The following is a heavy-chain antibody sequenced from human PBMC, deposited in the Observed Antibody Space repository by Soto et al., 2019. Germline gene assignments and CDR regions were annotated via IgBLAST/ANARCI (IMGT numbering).Heavy chain of an antibody. CDR2: IIPIFGTA. CDR1: GGTFSSYA. D-gene: IGHD5-12*01. V-gene: IGHV1-69*06. CDR3: ASPVEATGYYYYYGMDV. J-gene: IGHJ6*02. Sequence: QVQLVQSGAEVKKPGSSVKVSCKASGGTFSSYAISWVRQAPGQGLEWMGGIIPIFGTANYAQKFQGRVTITADKSTSTAYMELSSLRSEDTAVYYCASPVEATGYYYYYGMDVWGQGTTVTVSS.